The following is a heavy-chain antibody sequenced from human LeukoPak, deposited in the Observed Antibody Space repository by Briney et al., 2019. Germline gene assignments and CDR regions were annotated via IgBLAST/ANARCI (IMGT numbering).Heavy chain of an antibody. V-gene: IGHV1-2*02. CDR3: ARVVEVGATNFDY. J-gene: IGHJ4*02. CDR1: GYTFTSYG. CDR2: INPNSGGT. D-gene: IGHD1-26*01. Sequence: ASVKVSCKASGYTFTSYGISWVRQAPGQGLEWMGWINPNSGGTNYAQKFQGRVTMTRDTSISTAYMELSRLRSDDTAVYYCARVVEVGATNFDYWGQGTLVTVSS.